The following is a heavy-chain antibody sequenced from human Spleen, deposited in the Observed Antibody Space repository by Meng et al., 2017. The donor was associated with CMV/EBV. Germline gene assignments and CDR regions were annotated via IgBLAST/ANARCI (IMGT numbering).Heavy chain of an antibody. D-gene: IGHD2-15*01. CDR2: INQSGRT. CDR3: ARGGQPFVFGLDY. CDR1: GGSFSGYY. V-gene: IGHV4-34*01. J-gene: IGHJ4*02. Sequence: CAVDGGSFSGYYWSWIRQPPGKGLEWIGEINQSGRTNYNPYLKSRVTISADTSKNQFSLKMSSVTAADTAVYYCARGGQPFVFGLDYWGQGSLVTVSS.